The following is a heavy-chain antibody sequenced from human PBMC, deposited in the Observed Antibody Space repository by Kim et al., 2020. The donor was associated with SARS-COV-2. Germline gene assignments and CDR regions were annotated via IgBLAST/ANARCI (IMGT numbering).Heavy chain of an antibody. V-gene: IGHV4-34*01. Sequence: STNYNPSLKSRVTISVDTSKNQFSLKLSSVTAADTAVYYCARRNYYGMDVWGQGTTVTVSS. CDR2: ST. J-gene: IGHJ6*02. CDR3: ARRNYYGMDV.